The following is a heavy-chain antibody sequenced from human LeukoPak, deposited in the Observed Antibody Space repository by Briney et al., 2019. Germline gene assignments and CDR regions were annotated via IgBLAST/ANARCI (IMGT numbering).Heavy chain of an antibody. Sequence: SVKVSCKASGGTFSSYAISWVRQAPGQGLEWMGGIIPIFGTANYAQKFQGRVTITADESTSTAYMELSSLRSEDTAVYYCARDRSGSYSLDYWGQGTLVTVSS. CDR2: IIPIFGTA. V-gene: IGHV1-69*13. CDR1: GGTFSSYA. D-gene: IGHD1-26*01. CDR3: ARDRSGSYSLDY. J-gene: IGHJ4*02.